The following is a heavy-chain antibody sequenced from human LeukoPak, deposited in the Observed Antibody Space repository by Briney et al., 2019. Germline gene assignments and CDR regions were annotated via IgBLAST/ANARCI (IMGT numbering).Heavy chain of an antibody. D-gene: IGHD3-16*01. V-gene: IGHV3-30-3*01. CDR1: GFTFSNYA. Sequence: GRSLRLACAASGFTFSNYAIHWVGQAPGKGLEGVAVISYDRNNKFYADSVKGRFTISRDNSKNTLYLQMNSLTTDDTAVYYCARGGTLATHSQHYYYMDVWGKGTTVTVSS. CDR3: ARGGTLATHSQHYYYMDV. CDR2: ISYDRNNK. J-gene: IGHJ6*03.